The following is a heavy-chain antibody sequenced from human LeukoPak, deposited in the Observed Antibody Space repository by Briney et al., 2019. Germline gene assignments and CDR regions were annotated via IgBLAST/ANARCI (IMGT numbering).Heavy chain of an antibody. CDR2: IYYSGST. D-gene: IGHD2-15*01. Sequence: SETLSLTCTVSGGSISSYYWSWIRQPPGKGLEWIGYIYYSGSTNYNPSLKSRVTISVDTSKNQFSLKLSSVTAADTAVYYCVRVGGYCSGGSCLNWFDPWGQGTLVTVSS. CDR3: VRVGGYCSGGSCLNWFDP. V-gene: IGHV4-59*01. J-gene: IGHJ5*02. CDR1: GGSISSYY.